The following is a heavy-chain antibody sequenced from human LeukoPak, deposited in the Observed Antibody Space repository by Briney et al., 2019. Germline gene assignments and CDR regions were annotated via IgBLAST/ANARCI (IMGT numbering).Heavy chain of an antibody. J-gene: IGHJ4*02. CDR1: GDSISSTH. V-gene: IGHV4-4*07. CDR3: ARARPQFDY. Sequence: SETLSLTCTVSGDSISSTHWSWIRQPAGKGLEWIGRIYTNGGTDYNPSLKSRVTISRDTSKNQFSPQLTSVTAADTAVYYCARARPQFDYWGQGTLVTVSS. D-gene: IGHD5-24*01. CDR2: IYTNGGT.